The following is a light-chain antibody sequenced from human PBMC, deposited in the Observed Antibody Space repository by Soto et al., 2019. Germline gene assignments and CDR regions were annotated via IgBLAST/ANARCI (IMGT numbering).Light chain of an antibody. J-gene: IGKJ3*01. CDR3: QQSYSISIFT. CDR2: AAS. V-gene: IGKV1-39*01. Sequence: DIQMTQSTSFLSASVGDRVTITYRASQSISSYLNWYQQKPGKAPKLLIYAASSLQSGVPSRFSGSGSGTDFTLTISSLQPEDFATYYCQQSYSISIFTFGPGTKVDIK. CDR1: QSISSY.